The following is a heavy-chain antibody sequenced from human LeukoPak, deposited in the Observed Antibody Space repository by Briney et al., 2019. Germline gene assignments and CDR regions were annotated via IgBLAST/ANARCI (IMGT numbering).Heavy chain of an antibody. D-gene: IGHD6-19*01. CDR3: ASSAIAVAGGFDY. CDR2: ISGSGGST. J-gene: IGHJ4*02. CDR1: GFTFSSYA. V-gene: IGHV3-23*01. Sequence: GGSLRLSCAASGFTFSSYAMSWVRQAPGKGLEWVSAISGSGGSTYYADSVKGRFTISRDNAKNSLYLQMNSLRAEDTAVYYCASSAIAVAGGFDYWGQGTLVTVSS.